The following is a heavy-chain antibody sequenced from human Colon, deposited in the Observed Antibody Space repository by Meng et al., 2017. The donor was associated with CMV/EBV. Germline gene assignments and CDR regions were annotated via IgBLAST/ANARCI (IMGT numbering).Heavy chain of an antibody. CDR1: GFAFSSSW. CDR3: ARLGEYSLKD. V-gene: IGHV3-7*01. J-gene: IGHJ4*02. D-gene: IGHD3-16*01. Sequence: GGSLRLSCAASGFAFSSSWMSWVRQAPGEGLEWVATINQDGSEEQYVEAVKGRFTISRDNAKTSLYLQMDSLTVEDTALYYCARLGEYSLKDWGQGTLVTVSS. CDR2: INQDGSEE.